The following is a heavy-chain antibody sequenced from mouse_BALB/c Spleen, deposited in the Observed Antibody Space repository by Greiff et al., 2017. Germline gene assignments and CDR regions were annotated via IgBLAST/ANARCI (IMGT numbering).Heavy chain of an antibody. CDR3: ARGVYGNYFDD. CDR2: IAPGSGST. V-gene: IGHV1S41*01. Sequence: DLVKPGASVKLSCKASGYTFTSYWINWIKQRPGQGLEWIGRIAPGSGSTYYNEMFKGKATLTVDTSSSTAYIQLSSLSSEDSAVYFCARGVYGNYFDDWGQGTTLTVSS. CDR1: GYTFTSYW. J-gene: IGHJ2*01. D-gene: IGHD2-1*01.